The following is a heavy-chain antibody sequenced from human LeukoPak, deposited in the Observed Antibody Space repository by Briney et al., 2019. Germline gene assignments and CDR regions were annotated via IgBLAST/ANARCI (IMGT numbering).Heavy chain of an antibody. J-gene: IGHJ4*02. V-gene: IGHV1-2*02. Sequence: ASVKVSCKASGYTFTGYYMHWVRQAPGQGLEWMGWINPNSGGTNYAQKFQGRVTMTRDTSISTAYMELSRLRSDDTAVYYCARDLITPYYFDYWGQETLVTVPS. D-gene: IGHD5-24*01. CDR3: ARDLITPYYFDY. CDR2: INPNSGGT. CDR1: GYTFTGYY.